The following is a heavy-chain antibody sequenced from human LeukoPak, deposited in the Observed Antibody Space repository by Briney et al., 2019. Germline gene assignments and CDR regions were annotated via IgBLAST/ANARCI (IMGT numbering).Heavy chain of an antibody. CDR3: ARGIDGMDV. CDR2: IYHTGST. CDR1: GASISSGTYS. D-gene: IGHD2/OR15-2a*01. V-gene: IGHV4-30-2*01. Sequence: SETLSLTCTVSGASISSGTYSWSWIRQPPGEGLEWIGYIYHTGSTYYNPSLKSRVTISVDTSKNQFSLKLSSVTAADTAVYYCARGIDGMDVWGQGTTVTVSS. J-gene: IGHJ6*02.